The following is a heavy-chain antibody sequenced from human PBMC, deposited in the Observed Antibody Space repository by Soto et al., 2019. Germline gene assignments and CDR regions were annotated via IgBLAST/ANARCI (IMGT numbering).Heavy chain of an antibody. Sequence: QVRLQESGPGLVKPSQTLSLTCTVSGGSISSGGYYWSWIRQHPGKGLEWIGYIYYSGSTYYNPXLNSRVTISVXXSXNXXSLKLSSVTAADSAVYYGARGGIVVVVAARDAFDIWGQGTMVTVSS. J-gene: IGHJ3*02. D-gene: IGHD2-15*01. CDR2: IYYSGST. V-gene: IGHV4-31*03. CDR3: ARGGIVVVVAARDAFDI. CDR1: GGSISSGGYY.